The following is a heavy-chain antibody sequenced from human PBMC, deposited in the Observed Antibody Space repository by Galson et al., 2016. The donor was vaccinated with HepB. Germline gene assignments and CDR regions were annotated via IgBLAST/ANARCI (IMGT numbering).Heavy chain of an antibody. CDR3: VSPESGHTGSWPT. Sequence: QSGAEVTKPGESLKISCQGSGYDFTYYWIAWVRQVPGKGLEWMGIIFPDDSDTRYSPSFQGLVTISVDKSINTAYLQWSSLKASATAMYYCVSPESGHTGSWPTWGQGTLVTVSS. D-gene: IGHD6-13*01. J-gene: IGHJ5*02. CDR1: GYDFTYYW. V-gene: IGHV5-51*01. CDR2: IFPDDSDT.